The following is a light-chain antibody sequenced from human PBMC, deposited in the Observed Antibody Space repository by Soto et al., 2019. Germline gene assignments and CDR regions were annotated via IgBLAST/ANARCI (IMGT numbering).Light chain of an antibody. V-gene: IGLV2-14*01. CDR3: SSYTSSSTSV. CDR1: SSDVGGYNY. Sequence: QSAVPQPASVSGSPGQSITISCTGTSSDVGGYNYVSWYQQHPGKAPKLIIYDVNKRPSGGSNRFSGSKSGNTASLTVSGLQAEDEADYYCSSYTSSSTSVFGTGTKVTVL. CDR2: DVN. J-gene: IGLJ1*01.